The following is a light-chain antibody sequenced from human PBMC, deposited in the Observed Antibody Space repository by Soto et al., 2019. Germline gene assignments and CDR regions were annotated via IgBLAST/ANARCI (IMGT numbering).Light chain of an antibody. V-gene: IGKV3-11*01. CDR3: QQRSNWPFVT. J-gene: IGKJ1*01. CDR2: DAS. Sequence: EIVLTQSPATLSFSPCEIATLSCSSSQSVSSYLAWYQQKPGQAPRLLIYDASNRATGIPARFSGSGSGTDFTLTISSLEPEDFAVYYCQQRSNWPFVTFGQGTKVDIK. CDR1: QSVSSY.